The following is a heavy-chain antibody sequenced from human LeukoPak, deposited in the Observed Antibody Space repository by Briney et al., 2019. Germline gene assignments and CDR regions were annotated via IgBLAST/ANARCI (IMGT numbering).Heavy chain of an antibody. Sequence: SETLSLTCAVYGGSFSGYYWSWIREPPGKGLEWIGEINHSGSTNYNPSLKSRVTISVDTSKNQFSLKLSSVTAADTAVYYCARRSRDTATVKALDYWGQGTLVTVSS. CDR1: GGSFSGYY. D-gene: IGHD5-18*01. V-gene: IGHV4-34*01. CDR2: INHSGST. J-gene: IGHJ4*02. CDR3: ARRSRDTATVKALDY.